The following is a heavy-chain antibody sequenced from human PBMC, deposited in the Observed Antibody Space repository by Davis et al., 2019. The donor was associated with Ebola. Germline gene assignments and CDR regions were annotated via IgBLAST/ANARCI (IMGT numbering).Heavy chain of an antibody. J-gene: IGHJ4*02. V-gene: IGHV3-7*01. CDR2: IKQDGSEK. CDR3: AKADPQQYFDY. CDR1: GFTFSSYW. Sequence: GESLKISCAASGFTFSSYWMSWVRQAPGKGLEWVANIKQDGSEKYYVDSVKGRFTISRDYSKNTLSLQMNSLRAEDTAVYYCAKADPQQYFDYWGQGTLVTVSS.